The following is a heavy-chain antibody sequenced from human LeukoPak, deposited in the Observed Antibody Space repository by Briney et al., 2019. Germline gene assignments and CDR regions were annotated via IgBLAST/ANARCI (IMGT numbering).Heavy chain of an antibody. Sequence: SGTLSLTCAVYGGSFSGYYWSWIRQPPGKGLEWIGEINHSGSTNYNPSLKSRVTISVDTSKNQFSLKLSSVTAADTAVYYCARGRATFDYWGQGTLVTVSS. CDR2: INHSGST. CDR3: ARGRATFDY. V-gene: IGHV4-34*01. CDR1: GGSFSGYY. J-gene: IGHJ4*02. D-gene: IGHD5-24*01.